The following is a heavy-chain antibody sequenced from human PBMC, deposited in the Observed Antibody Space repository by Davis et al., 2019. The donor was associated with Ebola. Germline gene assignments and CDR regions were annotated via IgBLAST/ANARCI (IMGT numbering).Heavy chain of an antibody. CDR1: GFTFSSYE. CDR3: ARGITMVRGLITLSYYFDY. V-gene: IGHV3-48*03. CDR2: ISSSGSTI. D-gene: IGHD3-10*01. J-gene: IGHJ4*02. Sequence: GESLKISCAASGFTFSSYEMNWVRQAPGKGLEWVSYISSSGSTIYYADSVKRRFTISRDNAKNSLYLQMNSLRAEDTAVYYCARGITMVRGLITLSYYFDYWGQGTLVTVSS.